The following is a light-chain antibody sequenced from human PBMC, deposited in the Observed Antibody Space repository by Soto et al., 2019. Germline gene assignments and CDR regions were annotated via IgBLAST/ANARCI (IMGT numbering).Light chain of an antibody. Sequence: DIQMTQSPSSLSASVGDRVTITCRASQTISTYLNWYQQKPGKAPKLLIYAASSLQSGVPSRFSGSGSGTDFTLPISSLQPEDFAIYYCQQSHGIPYTFGQGTKLEIK. J-gene: IGKJ2*01. V-gene: IGKV1-39*01. CDR3: QQSHGIPYT. CDR1: QTISTY. CDR2: AAS.